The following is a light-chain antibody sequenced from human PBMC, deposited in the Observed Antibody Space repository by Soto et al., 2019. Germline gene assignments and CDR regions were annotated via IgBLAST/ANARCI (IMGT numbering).Light chain of an antibody. J-gene: IGKJ2*01. CDR2: GAS. V-gene: IGKV3-20*01. CDR3: QQYGSSQYT. Sequence: EIVLTQSPGTLSLSPGERATLSCRASQSVNNNYLAWYQQKPGQAPRLLIYGASSRATGIPDRFSGSGSGXXXXLXISXLXPXDFAVYYCQQYGSSQYTFGQGTKLEIK. CDR1: QSVNNNY.